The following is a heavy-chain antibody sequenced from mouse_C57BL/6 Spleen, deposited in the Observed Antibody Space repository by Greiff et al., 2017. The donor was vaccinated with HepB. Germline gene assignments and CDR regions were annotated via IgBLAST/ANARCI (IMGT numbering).Heavy chain of an antibody. V-gene: IGHV5-4*01. CDR1: GFTFSSYA. CDR2: ISDGGSYT. CDR3: AREDGYGGYFDV. J-gene: IGHJ1*03. Sequence: DVMLVESGGGLVKPGGSLKLSCAASGFTFSSYAMSWVRQTPEKRLEWVATISDGGSYTYYPDNVKGRFTISRDNAKNNLYLQMSHLKSEDTAMYYCAREDGYGGYFDVWGTGTTVTVSS. D-gene: IGHD1-2*01.